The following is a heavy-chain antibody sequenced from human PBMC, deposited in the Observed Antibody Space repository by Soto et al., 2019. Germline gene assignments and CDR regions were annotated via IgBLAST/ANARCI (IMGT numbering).Heavy chain of an antibody. CDR2: IIPIFGTA. CDR3: ARDLGRDGYTYTRDDAFDT. D-gene: IGHD3-16*01. Sequence: SVKVSCKASGGTFSSYAISWVRQAPGQGLEWMGGIIPIFGTANYAQKFQGRVTITADESTSTAYMELSSLRSEDTAVYYCARDLGRDGYTYTRDDAFDTWGQGTMVTVSS. V-gene: IGHV1-69*13. J-gene: IGHJ3*02. CDR1: GGTFSSYA.